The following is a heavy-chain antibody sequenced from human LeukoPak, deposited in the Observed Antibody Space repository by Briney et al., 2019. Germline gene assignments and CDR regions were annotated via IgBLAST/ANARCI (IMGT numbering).Heavy chain of an antibody. CDR2: VNPNCGST. V-gene: IGHV1-8*01. Sequence: ASVKVSCKASGYTFTSYNINWVREGPGQGLEWMGWVNPNCGSTGYAQKFQSRVTMTRNTSISTAYMELSSLRSEDTAVYYCARGYCSGGSCYLYYFDYWGQGTLVTVSS. D-gene: IGHD2-15*01. CDR3: ARGYCSGGSCYLYYFDY. CDR1: GYTFTSYN. J-gene: IGHJ4*02.